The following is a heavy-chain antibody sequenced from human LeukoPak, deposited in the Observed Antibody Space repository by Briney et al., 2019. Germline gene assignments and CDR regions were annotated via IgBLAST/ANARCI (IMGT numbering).Heavy chain of an antibody. CDR1: GFTFSSYR. V-gene: IGHV3-48*01. CDR2: IRSSSET. Sequence: GGSQRLSCAASGFTFSSYRMNWVRQAPGKGLEWVSHIRSSSETFYADSVKGRFTISRDNARNSLYLQMNNLRGEDTAIYYCARDAGNSGYGCDLWGQGTLVTVSS. J-gene: IGHJ5*02. D-gene: IGHD5-12*01. CDR3: ARDAGNSGYGCDL.